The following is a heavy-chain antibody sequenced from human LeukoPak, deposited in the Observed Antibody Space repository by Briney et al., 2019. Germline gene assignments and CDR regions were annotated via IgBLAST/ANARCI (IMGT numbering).Heavy chain of an antibody. CDR1: GYTFTNYV. J-gene: IGHJ1*01. CDR3: ACGIAAAGTLYFQH. Sequence: GASVKVSFKASGYTFTNYVISWVRQAPGQGLEGMGWISAYKGNTNYPHKLKGRVTMTTDTSKSTAYMELRSLRSDDTAVYYCACGIAAAGTLYFQHWGQGTLVTVSS. V-gene: IGHV1-18*01. CDR2: ISAYKGNT. D-gene: IGHD6-13*01.